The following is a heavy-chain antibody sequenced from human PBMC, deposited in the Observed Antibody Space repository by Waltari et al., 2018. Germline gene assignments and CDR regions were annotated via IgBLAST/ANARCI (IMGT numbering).Heavy chain of an antibody. CDR1: GYTFTSYD. Sequence: QVQLVQSGAEVKKPGASVKVSCKASGYTFTSYDINWVRQAPGQGLEWMGWMNPNSGNTGYAQKFQGRVTKTRNTSISTAYMELSSLRSEDTAVYYCARVATCYYDSSGYCTFFDYWGQGTLVTVSS. CDR3: ARVATCYYDSSGYCTFFDY. CDR2: MNPNSGNT. D-gene: IGHD3-22*01. V-gene: IGHV1-8*01. J-gene: IGHJ4*02.